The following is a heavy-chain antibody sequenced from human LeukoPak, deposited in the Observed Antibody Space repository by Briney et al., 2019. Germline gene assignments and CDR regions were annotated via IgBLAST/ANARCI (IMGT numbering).Heavy chain of an antibody. V-gene: IGHV1-24*01. CDR3: ATGYGGCSSTSCFLLFDY. J-gene: IGHJ4*02. CDR2: FDPEDGET. D-gene: IGHD2-2*01. CDR1: VYTLTQLS. Sequence: ASVKVSCTVSVYTLTQLSMHWVRQAPGKGREWRGGFDPEDGETIYAQKFQGRVTMTEDTSTDTAYMELSSLRSEDTAVYYCATGYGGCSSTSCFLLFDYWGQGTLVTVSS.